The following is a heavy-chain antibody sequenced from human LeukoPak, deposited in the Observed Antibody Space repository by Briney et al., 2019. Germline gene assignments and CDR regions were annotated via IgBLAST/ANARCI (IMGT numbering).Heavy chain of an antibody. D-gene: IGHD2-2*01. J-gene: IGHJ6*03. Sequence: ASVKVSCKASGGTFSSYAISWVRQAPGQGLEWMGGFIPIFGTANYAQKFQGRVTITADESTSTAYMELSSLRSEDTAVYYCARGGCSSTSCYDLPYYYYYYMDVWGKGTTVTVSS. CDR1: GGTFSSYA. V-gene: IGHV1-69*13. CDR2: FIPIFGTA. CDR3: ARGGCSSTSCYDLPYYYYYYMDV.